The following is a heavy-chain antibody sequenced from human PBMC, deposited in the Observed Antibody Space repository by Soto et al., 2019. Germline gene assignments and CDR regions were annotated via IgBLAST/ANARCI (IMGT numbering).Heavy chain of an antibody. V-gene: IGHV1-46*03. J-gene: IGHJ4*02. CDR1: GYTFTSYY. CDR2: INPSGGST. D-gene: IGHD3-22*01. Sequence: WASVKVSCKASGYTFTSYYMHWVRQAPGQGLEWMGIINPSGGSTSYAQKFQGRVTMTRDTSTSTVYMELSSLRSEDTALYYCARDYDSSGYPRYYFDYWGQGTLVTVSS. CDR3: ARDYDSSGYPRYYFDY.